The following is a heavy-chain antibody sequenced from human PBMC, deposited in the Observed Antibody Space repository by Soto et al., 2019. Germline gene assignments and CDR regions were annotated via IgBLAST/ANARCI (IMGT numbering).Heavy chain of an antibody. J-gene: IGHJ6*02. V-gene: IGHV3-30*18. CDR3: AKDLQSYGDYDYYCYGMDV. D-gene: IGHD4-17*01. Sequence: QVQLVESGGGEVQPGRSLTISCAASGFTFSTYGMHWVRQTPGKGLEWVAVISDDGTNKFYSDSVKGRFTISRDNFKNTLPLQTNSLRADDTAVYSCAKDLQSYGDYDYYCYGMDVWGLGTRVTVSS. CDR2: ISDDGTNK. CDR1: GFTFSTYG.